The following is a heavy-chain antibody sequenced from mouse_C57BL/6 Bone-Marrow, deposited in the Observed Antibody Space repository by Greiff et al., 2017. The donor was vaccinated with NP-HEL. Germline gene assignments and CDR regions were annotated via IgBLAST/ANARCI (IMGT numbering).Heavy chain of an antibody. CDR2: IHPNSGST. CDR1: GYTFTSYW. CDR3: ARRRCMVTTDYAMDY. D-gene: IGHD2-2*01. V-gene: IGHV1-64*01. Sequence: VQLQQPGAELVKPGASVKLSCKASGYTFTSYWMHWVKQRPGQGLEWIGMIHPNSGSTNYNEKFKSKATLTVDKSSSTAYMQLSSLTSEDSAVYYCARRRCMVTTDYAMDYWGQGTSVTVSS. J-gene: IGHJ4*01.